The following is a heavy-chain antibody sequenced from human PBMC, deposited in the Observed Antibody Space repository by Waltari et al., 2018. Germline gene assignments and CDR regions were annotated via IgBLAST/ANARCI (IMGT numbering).Heavy chain of an antibody. V-gene: IGHV4-39*07. CDR2: ITHSGSS. Sequence: QLQLQESGPGLVKPSETLSLTCTVSGASVSSRIHYWGWIRQSPGKGLEWIGSITHSGSSYYNPSLRSRVTLLVDTSKNQFSLRVNSVIAADMALYYCARHMTTVTTSSFDYWGQGALVTVSS. CDR1: GASVSSRIHY. J-gene: IGHJ4*02. CDR3: ARHMTTVTTSSFDY. D-gene: IGHD4-17*01.